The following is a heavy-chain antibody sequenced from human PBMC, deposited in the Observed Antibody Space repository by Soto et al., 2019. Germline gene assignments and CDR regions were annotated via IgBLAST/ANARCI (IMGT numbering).Heavy chain of an antibody. V-gene: IGHV1-3*01. CDR1: GYTFTSYA. J-gene: IGHJ4*03. CDR2: INAGNGNT. CDR3: ALGGYRLLPFDF. Sequence: GASVKVSCKASGYTFTSYAMHWGRQAPGQRLEWMGWINAGNGNTKYSQKFQGRVTITRDTSASTAYMELSSLRSEDTAVYYCALGGYRLLPFDFWGQGTLVTVSS. D-gene: IGHD2-2*01.